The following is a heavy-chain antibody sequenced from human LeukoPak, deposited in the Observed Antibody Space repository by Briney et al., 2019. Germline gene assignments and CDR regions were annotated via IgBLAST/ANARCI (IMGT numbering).Heavy chain of an antibody. CDR3: ATITAAGNDY. V-gene: IGHV3-7*01. CDR2: IKQDGSEK. J-gene: IGHJ4*02. D-gene: IGHD6-13*01. Sequence: GGSLRLSCAASGFTFSRYWMSWVRQAPGRGLEWVANIKQDGSEKYYVDSVMGRFTISRDNAKNSLYLQMNSLRAEDTAVYYCATITAAGNDYWGQGTLVTVSS. CDR1: GFTFSRYW.